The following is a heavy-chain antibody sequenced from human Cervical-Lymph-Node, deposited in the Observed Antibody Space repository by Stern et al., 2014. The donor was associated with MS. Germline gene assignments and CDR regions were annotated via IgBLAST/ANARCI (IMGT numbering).Heavy chain of an antibody. CDR2: ISYDGSNK. J-gene: IGHJ4*02. Sequence: VQLVESGGGVVQPGRSLRLSCATSGFTFSSFGMHWVRQAPGKGLEWVAVISYDGSNKYYADSVKGRFTISRDNSKNTLYLQMNSLRAEDTAVYYCAKDLGYYDISGPHDYWGQGTLVTVSS. D-gene: IGHD3-22*01. CDR3: AKDLGYYDISGPHDY. CDR1: GFTFSSFG. V-gene: IGHV3-30*18.